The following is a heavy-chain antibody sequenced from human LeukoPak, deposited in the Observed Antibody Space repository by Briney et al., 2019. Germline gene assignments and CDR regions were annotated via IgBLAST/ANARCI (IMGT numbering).Heavy chain of an antibody. CDR1: GFPFSSYA. V-gene: IGHV3-23*01. CDR3: AKLQGYFDY. Sequence: GGSLRLSCAVSGFPFSSYAMSWVRQAPGKGLEWVSGISGSGDDTYYADSVKGRFTISRDNSKNTLYLQMNSLRAEDTAVYYCAKLQGYFDYWGQGTLVTVSS. D-gene: IGHD1-1*01. CDR2: ISGSGDDT. J-gene: IGHJ4*02.